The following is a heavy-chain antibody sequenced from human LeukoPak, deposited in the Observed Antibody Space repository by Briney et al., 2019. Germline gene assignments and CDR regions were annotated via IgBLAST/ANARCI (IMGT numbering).Heavy chain of an antibody. D-gene: IGHD3-16*01. CDR3: ARGGSHFEY. CDR2: IYHGDSDV. Sequence: GESLKISFKGSGYHFTNYWIGWVRPRPGKGLEWRGIIYHGDSDVRYSPSFQGQVTISADKSINTAYLQRSSLKASDTAIYYCARGGSHFEYWGQGTLVTVSS. V-gene: IGHV5-51*01. CDR1: GYHFTNYW. J-gene: IGHJ4*02.